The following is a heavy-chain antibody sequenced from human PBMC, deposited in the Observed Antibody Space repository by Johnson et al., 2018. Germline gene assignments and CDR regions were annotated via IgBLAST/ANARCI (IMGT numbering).Heavy chain of an antibody. J-gene: IGHJ4*02. D-gene: IGHD2-15*01. V-gene: IGHV3-15*02. Sequence: VQLQESGGALVEPGGSLRLACAASGFTFSNAYMTWVRQAPGKGLEWVGRIRSKTGGGTIDYAAPVKDRFIISRDDSKDTLYLQMKSLKTDDTAVYYCSTDWEGYREIIGVDWGQGTLVTVSS. CDR1: GFTFSNAY. CDR2: IRSKTGGGTI. CDR3: STDWEGYREIIGVD.